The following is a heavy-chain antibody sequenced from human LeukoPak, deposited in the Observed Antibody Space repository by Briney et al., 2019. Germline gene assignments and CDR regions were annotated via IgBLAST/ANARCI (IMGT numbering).Heavy chain of an antibody. CDR1: GYTFTGYY. J-gene: IGHJ6*03. CDR3: ARESAPDMSYYYYMDV. D-gene: IGHD1-14*01. Sequence: ASVKVSCKASGYTFTGYYMHWVRQAPGQGLEWMGWINPNSGGTNYAQKFQGRVTMTRDTSISTAYMELSRLRSDDTAVYYCARESAPDMSYYYYMDVWGKGTSVTISS. V-gene: IGHV1-2*02. CDR2: INPNSGGT.